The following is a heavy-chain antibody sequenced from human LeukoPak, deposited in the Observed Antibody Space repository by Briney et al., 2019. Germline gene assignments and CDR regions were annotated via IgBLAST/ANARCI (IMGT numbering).Heavy chain of an antibody. D-gene: IGHD4-17*01. CDR3: ARDRSTVTTGYYGMDV. V-gene: IGHV1-2*02. Sequence: ASVKVSCKASGYTFTGYYKYSVRQAPGQGLEWMGWSNPNTGVTKYAQKFQGRVTLTRDTSITTAYMELTRMRSDDTVKYYCARDRSTVTTGYYGMDVWGQGTTLTVSS. CDR2: SNPNTGVT. CDR1: GYTFTGYY. J-gene: IGHJ6*02.